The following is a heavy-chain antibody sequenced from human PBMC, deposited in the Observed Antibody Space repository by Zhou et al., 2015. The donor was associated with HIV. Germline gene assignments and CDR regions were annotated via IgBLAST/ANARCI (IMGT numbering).Heavy chain of an antibody. CDR2: ITPMFDMK. CDR3: ARSSVNHDYAFDL. J-gene: IGHJ3*01. Sequence: QVQLVQSGAEVKKPGASVKVSCKASAYTFTSYGISWVRQAPGQGLEWMGSITPMFDMKTYAEKFRTRLTITVDKSTSAAYMELNRLTSEDAAVYFCARSSVNHDYAFDLWGQGTKVIVSS. D-gene: IGHD3-22*01. V-gene: IGHV1-69*04. CDR1: AYTFTSYG.